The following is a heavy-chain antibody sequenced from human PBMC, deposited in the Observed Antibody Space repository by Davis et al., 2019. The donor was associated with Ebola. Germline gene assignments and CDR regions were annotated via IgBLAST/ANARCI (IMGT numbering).Heavy chain of an antibody. Sequence: GESLKISCAASGFTFSSYWMSWVRQAPGKGLEWVANIKQDGSEKYYADSVTGRFSISRDNVKNSLYLEMNSLRAEDTAVYYCARGPLPGYSYFSLDFWGRGTLVTVSS. CDR3: ARGPLPGYSYFSLDF. D-gene: IGHD5-18*01. CDR2: IKQDGSEK. CDR1: GFTFSSYW. J-gene: IGHJ4*02. V-gene: IGHV3-7*04.